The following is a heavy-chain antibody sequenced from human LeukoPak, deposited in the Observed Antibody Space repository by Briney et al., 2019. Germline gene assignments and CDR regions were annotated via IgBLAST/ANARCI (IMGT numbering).Heavy chain of an antibody. CDR1: GFTFDDYT. CDR2: ISWDGGST. J-gene: IGHJ3*02. Sequence: PGGSLRLSCAASGFTFDDYTMHWVRQAPGKGLEWVSLISWDGGSTYYADSVKGRFTISRDNSKNSLYLQMNSLRTEDTALYYCARDRGYQNAFDIWGQGTMVTVSS. V-gene: IGHV3-43*01. D-gene: IGHD2-2*01. CDR3: ARDRGYQNAFDI.